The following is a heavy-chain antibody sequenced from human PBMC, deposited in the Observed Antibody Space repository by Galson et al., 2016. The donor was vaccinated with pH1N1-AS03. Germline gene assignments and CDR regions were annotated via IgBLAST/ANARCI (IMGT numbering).Heavy chain of an antibody. CDR3: AKSSSSWYSAVSGCNYFDH. CDR2: LNSNGGSV. CDR1: GFNFDDYG. V-gene: IGHV3-9*01. D-gene: IGHD6-13*01. Sequence: SLRLSCAASGFNFDDYGMHWVRQAPGKGLEWVSGLNSNGGSVGYADSVKGRFTISRDNAKNSLYLQMNSLRPEDTAVYYCAKSSSSWYSAVSGCNYFDHWGQGALVTVSS. J-gene: IGHJ4*02.